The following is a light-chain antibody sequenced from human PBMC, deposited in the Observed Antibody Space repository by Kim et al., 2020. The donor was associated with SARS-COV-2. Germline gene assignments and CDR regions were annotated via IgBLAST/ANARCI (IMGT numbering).Light chain of an antibody. V-gene: IGLV2-18*02. Sequence: GQSVTISCIGSTSDIGNYNRVSWYQQSPGTAPKLLIYEVTKRPSGVPDRFSGSKSDNTASLTISGLQPEDEADYSCFSFTSSGSFVFGTGTKVTVL. CDR2: EVT. CDR1: TSDIGNYNR. CDR3: FSFTSSGSFV. J-gene: IGLJ1*01.